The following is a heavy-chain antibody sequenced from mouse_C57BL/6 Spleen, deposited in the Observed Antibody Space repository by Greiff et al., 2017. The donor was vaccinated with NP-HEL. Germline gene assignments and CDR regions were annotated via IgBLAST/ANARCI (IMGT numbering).Heavy chain of an antibody. CDR2: IYPGDGDT. V-gene: IGHV1-82*01. CDR3: AREETTVVATDAMDY. CDR1: GYAFSSSW. D-gene: IGHD1-1*01. J-gene: IGHJ4*01. Sequence: VQLKQSGPELVKPGASVKISCKASGYAFSSSWMNWVKQRPGKGLEWIGRIYPGDGDTNYNGKFKGKATLTADKSSSTAYMQLSSLTSEDSAVYFCAREETTVVATDAMDYWGQGTSVTVSS.